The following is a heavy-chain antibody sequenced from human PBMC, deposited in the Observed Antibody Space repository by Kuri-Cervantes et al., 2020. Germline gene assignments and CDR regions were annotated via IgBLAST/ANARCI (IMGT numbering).Heavy chain of an antibody. CDR2: ISWNSGSI. CDR1: GFTFDDYA. J-gene: IGHJ6*02. CDR3: AKVYSGYGGYYYYYGMDA. D-gene: IGHD5-12*01. Sequence: SLKISCAASGFTFDDYAMHWVRQAPGKGLEWVSGISWNSGSIGYADSVKGRFTISRDNSKNTLYLQMNSLRAEDTAVYYCAKVYSGYGGYYYYYGMDAWGQGTTVTVSS. V-gene: IGHV3-9*01.